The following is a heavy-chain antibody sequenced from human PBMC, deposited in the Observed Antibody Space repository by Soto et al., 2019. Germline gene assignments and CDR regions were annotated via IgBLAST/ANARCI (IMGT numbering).Heavy chain of an antibody. V-gene: IGHV3-11*06. D-gene: IGHD5-18*01. Sequence: GGSLRLSCAASGFSFSDYYMNWIRQAPGEGLELVSFIIRSSGYTTYADSVMGRLTNSRDNAKTSLYLQMNSLRAEDTAVYYCARERYGYNYGSSNPPDYWGQGTLVTVSS. CDR2: IIRSSGYT. CDR3: ARERYGYNYGSSNPPDY. CDR1: GFSFSDYY. J-gene: IGHJ4*02.